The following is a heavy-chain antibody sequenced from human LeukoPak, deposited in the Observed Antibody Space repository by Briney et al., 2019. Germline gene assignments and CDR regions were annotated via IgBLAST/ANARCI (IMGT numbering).Heavy chain of an antibody. CDR2: IGTAGDT. CDR3: ARGAYNWNHYDY. D-gene: IGHD1-20*01. Sequence: GGSLRLSCAASGFTFSSYDMHWVRQATGKGLEWVSAIGTAGDTYYPGSVKGRFTISRENAKNSLYLQMNSLRAEDTAVYYCARGAYNWNHYDYWGQGTLVTASS. CDR1: GFTFSSYD. V-gene: IGHV3-13*01. J-gene: IGHJ4*02.